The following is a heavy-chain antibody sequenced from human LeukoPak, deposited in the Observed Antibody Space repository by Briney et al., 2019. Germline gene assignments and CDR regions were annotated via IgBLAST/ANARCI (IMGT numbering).Heavy chain of an antibody. V-gene: IGHV3-48*04. CDR1: GFTFSSYS. CDR3: ARGDYEGFDY. CDR2: ISSSSSTI. J-gene: IGHJ4*02. Sequence: GGSLRLSCAASGFTFSSYSMNWVRQAPGKGLEWVSYISSSSSTIYYADSVKGRFTISRDNAKNLLYLQMNSLRAEDTAVYYCARGDYEGFDYWGQGTLVTVSS. D-gene: IGHD3-16*01.